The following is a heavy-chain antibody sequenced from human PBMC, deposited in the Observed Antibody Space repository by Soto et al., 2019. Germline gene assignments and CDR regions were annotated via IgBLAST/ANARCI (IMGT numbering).Heavy chain of an antibody. Sequence: SETLSLTCAVSGGSISTSSNLWTWVRQSPGKGLEWIGDIFYTGSTNFNPSLRGRVSISVDKSENQFSLKLTSVTAADTAVYYCARGMEVWGQGTTVTVSS. CDR1: GGSISTSSNL. J-gene: IGHJ6*02. V-gene: IGHV4-4*02. CDR2: IFYTGST. CDR3: ARGMEV.